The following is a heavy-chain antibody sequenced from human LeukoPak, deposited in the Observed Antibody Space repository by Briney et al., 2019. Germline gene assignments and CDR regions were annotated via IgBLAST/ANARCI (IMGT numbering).Heavy chain of an antibody. J-gene: IGHJ5*02. D-gene: IGHD4-17*01. V-gene: IGHV3-23*01. CDR2: VSGSASNT. CDR3: TKDPNGDYVGAFDP. CDR1: GFTFSNYA. Sequence: GGSLRLSRAASGFTFSNYAMSWVRQAPGKGLEWVSTVSGSASNTYYADSVKGRFTISRDNSQNTLYLQMNSLRAEDTAVYYCTKDPNGDYVGAFDPWGQGTLVTVSS.